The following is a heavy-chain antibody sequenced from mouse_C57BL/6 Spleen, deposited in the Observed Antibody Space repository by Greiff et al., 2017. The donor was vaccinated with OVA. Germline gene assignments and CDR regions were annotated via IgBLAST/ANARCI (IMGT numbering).Heavy chain of an antibody. CDR3: ARGDYYGSSAWYFDV. CDR2: IYPSDSET. D-gene: IGHD1-1*01. V-gene: IGHV1-61*01. J-gene: IGHJ1*03. CDR1: GYTFTSYW. Sequence: VQLQQSGAELVRPGSSVKLSCKASGYTFTSYWMDWVKQRPGQGLEWIGNIYPSDSETHYNQKFKDKATLTVDKSSSTAYMQLSSLTSEDSAVYYCARGDYYGSSAWYFDVWGTGTTVTVSS.